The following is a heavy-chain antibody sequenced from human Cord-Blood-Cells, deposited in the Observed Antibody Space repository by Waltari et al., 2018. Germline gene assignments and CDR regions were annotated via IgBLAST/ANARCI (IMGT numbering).Heavy chain of an antibody. J-gene: IGHJ2*01. CDR2: RWYDGSNK. CDR3: SRAEYWYFDL. V-gene: IGHV3-33*01. CDR1: GFTFSSYG. Sequence: QVQLVESGGGVVQPGRSLRLSCAASGFTFSSYGMHWVRQAPGKGLARVAVRWYDGSNKYYAEVVKDRFTISRYNSKSTLYLQMNSLGAEDTAVYYCSRAEYWYFDLWGRGTLVTVS.